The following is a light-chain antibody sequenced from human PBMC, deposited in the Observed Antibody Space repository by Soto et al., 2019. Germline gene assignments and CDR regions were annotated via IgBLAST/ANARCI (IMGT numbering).Light chain of an antibody. CDR2: DVS. CDR1: QSVTKY. J-gene: IGKJ4*01. V-gene: IGKV3-11*01. Sequence: EVVLTQSPATLSLSPGERATLSCRASQSVTKYLAWYQQKPGQALRLLIYDVSNRATGIPARFSGSGSETDFTLTISSLVPGDFAVYYCHQRSNWPLTFGGGTKLEIK. CDR3: HQRSNWPLT.